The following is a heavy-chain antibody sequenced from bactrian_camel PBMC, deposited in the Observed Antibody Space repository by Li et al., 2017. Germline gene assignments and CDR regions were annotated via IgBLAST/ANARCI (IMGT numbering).Heavy chain of an antibody. CDR1: GFTFSAAR. J-gene: IGHJ6*01. CDR3: ATYWDGYGYFGA. Sequence: QLVESGGGLVQPGGSLGLSCAASGFTFSAARMTWVRQAPGKGLEWVSSVGSGGRATFYADSMKGRFTISRDNAKNTLYLQLNSLKLEDTAMYYCATYWDGYGYFGAWGQGTQVTVS. D-gene: IGHD5*01. V-gene: IGHV3S40*01. CDR2: VGSGGRAT.